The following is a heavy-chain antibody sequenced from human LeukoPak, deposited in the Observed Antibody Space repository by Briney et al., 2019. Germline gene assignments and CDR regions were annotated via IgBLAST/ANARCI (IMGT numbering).Heavy chain of an antibody. CDR1: GFTFSSYW. Sequence: PGGSLRLSCAASGFTFSSYWMSWVRQAPGKGLEWVANIKQDGSEKYYVDSVKGRFTISRDNAKNSLYLQMNSLRAEDTAVYYCASTVPMTIFGSFDYWGQGTLVTVSS. CDR2: IKQDGSEK. CDR3: ASTVPMTIFGSFDY. D-gene: IGHD3-3*01. V-gene: IGHV3-7*01. J-gene: IGHJ4*02.